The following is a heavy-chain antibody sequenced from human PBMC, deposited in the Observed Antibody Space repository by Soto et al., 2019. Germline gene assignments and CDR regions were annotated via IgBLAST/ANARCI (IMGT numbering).Heavy chain of an antibody. V-gene: IGHV4-39*01. J-gene: IGHJ4*02. Sequence: PSDTLSLTCTVSGGSFNSRSYYWGWIRQPPGKGLEWIGSIYNSGSTYYNPSLKSRVTISVDTSKNQFSLKLSSVTAAYTAVYFCATASHYGHYWDYWGQGTLVTVSS. CDR2: IYNSGST. CDR1: GGSFNSRSYY. D-gene: IGHD4-17*01. CDR3: ATASHYGHYWDY.